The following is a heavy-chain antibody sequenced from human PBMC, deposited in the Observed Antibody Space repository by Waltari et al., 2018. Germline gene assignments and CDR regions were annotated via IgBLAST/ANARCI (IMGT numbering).Heavy chain of an antibody. CDR3: AKDAFGNTYLDF. V-gene: IGHV3-30*02. CDR1: GFTFSNFG. CDR2: IWFDGSDK. D-gene: IGHD2-2*02. J-gene: IGHJ4*02. Sequence: QVNLVESGGGVVQPGGSLRLSCATSGFTFSNFGMHWVRQAPGKGLEWVALIWFDGSDKFYADSGRGRCTISRDKSARTLYLDMDSLRLDDTAMYYCAKDAFGNTYLDFWGQGTLVTVSS.